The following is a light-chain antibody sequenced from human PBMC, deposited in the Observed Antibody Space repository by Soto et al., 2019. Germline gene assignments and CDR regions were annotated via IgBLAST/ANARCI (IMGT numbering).Light chain of an antibody. CDR1: ESVSSY. J-gene: IGKJ1*01. CDR2: DAS. CDR3: QQRSNWPRT. Sequence: EIVLTQSPASLSLSPGERATLSCRASESVSSYLAWSQQKPGQAPRLLIYDASNRATGIPARFSGSGSGTDFTLTISSLEPKDFAVYYCQQRSNWPRTFGQGTKVEIK. V-gene: IGKV3-11*01.